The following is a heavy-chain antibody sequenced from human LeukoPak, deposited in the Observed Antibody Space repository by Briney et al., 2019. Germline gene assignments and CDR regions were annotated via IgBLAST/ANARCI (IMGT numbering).Heavy chain of an antibody. D-gene: IGHD4-23*01. CDR2: IEQDGDER. CDR3: AREPLRWTYMDV. V-gene: IGHV3-7*01. CDR1: RFTFSRHW. J-gene: IGHJ6*03. Sequence: PGGSLRLSCAASRFTFSRHWMSWVRQAPGKGLEWVANIEQDGDERYYVDSVKGRFIISRDNTENSLYLQMNSLRAEDTAVYYCAREPLRWTYMDVWGKGTTVTVSS.